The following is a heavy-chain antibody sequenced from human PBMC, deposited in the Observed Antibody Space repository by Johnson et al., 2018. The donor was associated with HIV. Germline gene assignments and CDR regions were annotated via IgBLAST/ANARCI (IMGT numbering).Heavy chain of an antibody. J-gene: IGHJ3*02. CDR1: GFTFHDYG. V-gene: IGHV3-20*04. CDR2: INWTGGST. Sequence: VQLVESGGGVVQPGRSLRLSCAASGFTFHDYGMSWVRQAPGKGLEWVSGINWTGGSTGYADSVKGRFTISRDNAKNSLYLQMNNLRAGDTAVYYCVRVAPYGGDWMVAFDIWGQGTMVTVSS. D-gene: IGHD4-23*01. CDR3: VRVAPYGGDWMVAFDI.